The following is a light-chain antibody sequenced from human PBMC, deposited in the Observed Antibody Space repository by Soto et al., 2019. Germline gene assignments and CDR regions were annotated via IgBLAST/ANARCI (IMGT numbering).Light chain of an antibody. V-gene: IGKV1-33*01. CDR2: DAS. CDR3: QQYDNLLRT. CDR1: QDISNY. Sequence: DSQRTQSPSSLSASVGDRVTITCQASQDISNYLNWYQQKPGKAPKLLIYDASNLETGVPSRFSGSGSGTDFTFTISSLQPEDIATYYCQQYDNLLRTFGGGTKVDIK. J-gene: IGKJ4*01.